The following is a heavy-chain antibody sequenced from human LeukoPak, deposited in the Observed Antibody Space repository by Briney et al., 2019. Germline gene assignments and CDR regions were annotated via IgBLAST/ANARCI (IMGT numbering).Heavy chain of an antibody. CDR3: ARGGTPQVRVAINWFDP. D-gene: IGHD3-16*01. CDR1: GGTFSSYA. Sequence: SVKVSCKASGGTFSSYAISWVRQAPGQGLEWMGGIIPIFGTANYAQKFQGRVTITADESTSTAYMELSSLRSEDTAVYYCARGGTPQVRVAINWFDPWGQGTLVTVSP. V-gene: IGHV1-69*13. CDR2: IIPIFGTA. J-gene: IGHJ5*02.